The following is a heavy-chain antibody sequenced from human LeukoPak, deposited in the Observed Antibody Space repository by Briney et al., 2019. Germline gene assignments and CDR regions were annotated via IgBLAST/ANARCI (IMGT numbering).Heavy chain of an antibody. CDR2: ISAYNGNT. D-gene: IGHD3/OR15-3a*01. Sequence: ASVKVSCKASGYTFTSYGISWVRQAPGQGLEWMGWISAYNGNTNYAQKLQGRVTMTTATSTSTDYMELRSLRSDDTAVYYCARKKEDWNYYYYYMDVWGKGTTVTVSS. V-gene: IGHV1-18*01. J-gene: IGHJ6*03. CDR1: GYTFTSYG. CDR3: ARKKEDWNYYYYYMDV.